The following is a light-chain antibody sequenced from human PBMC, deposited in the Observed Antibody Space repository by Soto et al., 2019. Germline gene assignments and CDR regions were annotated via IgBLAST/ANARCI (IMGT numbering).Light chain of an antibody. V-gene: IGLV2-8*01. J-gene: IGLJ2*01. CDR1: SSDVGKYNF. CDR2: DVT. CDR3: TSYAGSSIPVV. Sequence: QSVLTQPPSASGSPGQSVTISCTGASSDVGKYNFVSWYQQHPGKAPKLMIYDVTERPSGVPDRFSGSKSGNTASLTVSGLQAEDESEYYCTSYAGSSIPVVFGGGTKLTVL.